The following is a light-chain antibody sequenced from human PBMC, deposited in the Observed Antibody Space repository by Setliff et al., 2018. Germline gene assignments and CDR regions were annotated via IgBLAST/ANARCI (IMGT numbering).Light chain of an antibody. Sequence: QSMLAQPRSVSGSPGQSVTISCTGTSSDVGGYNYVSWYQQHPGKAPKVMIYDVSKRPSGVSNRFSGSKSGNTASLTISGLQAEDEADYYCSSYTSSSTFVFGTGTKVTVL. J-gene: IGLJ1*01. CDR3: SSYTSSSTFV. CDR2: DVS. V-gene: IGLV2-14*03. CDR1: SSDVGGYNY.